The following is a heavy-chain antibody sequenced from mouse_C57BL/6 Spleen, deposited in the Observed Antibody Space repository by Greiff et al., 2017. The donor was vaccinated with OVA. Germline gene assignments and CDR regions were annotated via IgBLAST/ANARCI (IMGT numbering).Heavy chain of an antibody. CDR1: GFTFSSYG. Sequence: EVMLVESGGDLVKPGGSLKLSCAASGFTFSSYGMSWVRQTPDKRLEWVATISSGGSYTYYPDSVKGRFTISRDNAKNTLYLQMSSLKSEDTAMYYCARYYGSRGFDYWGQGTTLTVSS. D-gene: IGHD1-1*01. V-gene: IGHV5-6*01. CDR3: ARYYGSRGFDY. J-gene: IGHJ2*01. CDR2: ISSGGSYT.